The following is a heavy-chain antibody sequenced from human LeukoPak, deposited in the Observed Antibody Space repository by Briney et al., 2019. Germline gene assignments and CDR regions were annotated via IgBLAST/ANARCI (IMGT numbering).Heavy chain of an antibody. V-gene: IGHV5-51*01. Sequence: GESLQISSKGSAYSSTSYWIGWLRQLAGKDLEWMGAIYPGDCDSSYRPSFQGQLTISTDKSITTAYLQCSSLKASDTAMYYCARGRGSSWYFDYWGQGTLVTVSS. CDR3: ARGRGSSWYFDY. D-gene: IGHD6-13*01. J-gene: IGHJ4*02. CDR2: IYPGDCDS. CDR1: AYSSTSYW.